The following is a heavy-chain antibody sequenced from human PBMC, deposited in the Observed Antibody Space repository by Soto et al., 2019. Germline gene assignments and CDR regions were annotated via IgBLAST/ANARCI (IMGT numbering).Heavy chain of an antibody. CDR1: GFTFSEYA. Sequence: GGSLRLSCAASGFTFSEYAMTRVRQAPGKGLEWVSVIGGAGSNIYYADSVEGRFTVSRDDSKNTLYLRMDSLRVEDTAVYYCATDFVSRNGVYDPFDIRGPGTIVTVSS. V-gene: IGHV3-23*01. CDR2: IGGAGSNI. J-gene: IGHJ3*02. D-gene: IGHD2-8*01. CDR3: ATDFVSRNGVYDPFDI.